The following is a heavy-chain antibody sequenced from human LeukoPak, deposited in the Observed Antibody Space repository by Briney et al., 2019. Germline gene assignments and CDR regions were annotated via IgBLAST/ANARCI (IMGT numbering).Heavy chain of an antibody. D-gene: IGHD5-18*01. CDR3: AKFRGYSYGPIGY. CDR2: ISGSGGST. CDR1: GFTFSSYA. Sequence: PGGSLRLSCAASGFTFSSYAMHWVRQAPGKGLEWVSAISGSGGSTFYADSVKGRFTISRGNSKNTLYLQMNSLRAEDTAVYYCAKFRGYSYGPIGYWGQGTLVTVSS. J-gene: IGHJ4*02. V-gene: IGHV3-23*01.